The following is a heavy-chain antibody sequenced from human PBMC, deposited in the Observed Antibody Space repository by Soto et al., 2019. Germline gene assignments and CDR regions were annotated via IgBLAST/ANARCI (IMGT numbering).Heavy chain of an antibody. V-gene: IGHV1-46*01. CDR1: GYTFTSYY. CDR3: ARDLIKGGDSSRGYYGMDV. J-gene: IGHJ6*02. D-gene: IGHD4-17*01. Sequence: QVQLVQSGAEVKKPGASVKVSCKASGYTFTSYYMHWVRQAPGQGLEWMGIINPSGGSTSYAQKFQGRVTMTRDTSTSTVYMELSSLRSDDTAVYYCARDLIKGGDSSRGYYGMDVWGQGTTVTVSS. CDR2: INPSGGST.